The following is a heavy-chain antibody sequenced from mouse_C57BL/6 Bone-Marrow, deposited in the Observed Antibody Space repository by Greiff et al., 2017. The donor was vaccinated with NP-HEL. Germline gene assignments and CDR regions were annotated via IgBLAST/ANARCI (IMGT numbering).Heavy chain of an antibody. J-gene: IGHJ4*01. CDR1: GFTFSSYG. Sequence: EVQLVESGGDLVKPGGSLKLSCAASGFTFSSYGMSWVRQTPDQRLEWVATISSGGSYTYYPDSVKGRFTLSRDNAKNTLYLQKSSLKAEETEVYDGCGDRSGYVLAMDYWGQGTSVTVSS. D-gene: IGHD3-2*02. V-gene: IGHV5-6*01. CDR2: ISSGGSYT. CDR3: CGDRSGYVLAMDY.